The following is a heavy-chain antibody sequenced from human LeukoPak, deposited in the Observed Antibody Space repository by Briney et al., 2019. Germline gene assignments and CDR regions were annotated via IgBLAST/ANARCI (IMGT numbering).Heavy chain of an antibody. CDR1: GYTFTSYD. Sequence: GASVKVSCKASGYTFTSYDINWVRQATGQGLEWMGWMNPNSGNTGYAQKFQGRVTMTRNTSISTAYMELSSLRSEDTAVYYCARGRPTAAGTSYSLDYWGQGTLVTVSS. CDR3: ARGRPTAAGTSYSLDY. CDR2: MNPNSGNT. V-gene: IGHV1-8*01. J-gene: IGHJ4*02. D-gene: IGHD6-13*01.